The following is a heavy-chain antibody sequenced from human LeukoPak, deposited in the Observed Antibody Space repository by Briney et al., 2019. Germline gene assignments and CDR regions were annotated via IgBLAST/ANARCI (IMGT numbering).Heavy chain of an antibody. V-gene: IGHV5-51*01. CDR3: ARHQGSSGNDY. Sequence: GESLKISCKGSGYSFTSYWIGWVRQMPGKGLEWMGIIYPGDSDTRYSPSFQGKATILAEKTISTAYLQWSSLKASDTAMYYYARHQGSSGNDYWGQGTLVTVSS. CDR2: IYPGDSDT. CDR1: GYSFTSYW. D-gene: IGHD1-26*01. J-gene: IGHJ4*02.